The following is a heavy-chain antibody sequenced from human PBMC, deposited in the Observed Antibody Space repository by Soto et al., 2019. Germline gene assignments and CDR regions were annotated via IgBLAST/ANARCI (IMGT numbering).Heavy chain of an antibody. CDR2: IIPIFGTA. V-gene: IGHV1-69*13. CDR3: AREDDYVWGSKYGMDV. J-gene: IGHJ6*02. D-gene: IGHD3-16*01. Sequence: SVKVSCKASGGTFSSYAISWVRQAPGQGLEWMGGIIPIFGTANYAQKFQGRVTITADESTSTAYMELSSLRSEDTAVYYCAREDDYVWGSKYGMDVWGQGTTVTVSS. CDR1: GGTFSSYA.